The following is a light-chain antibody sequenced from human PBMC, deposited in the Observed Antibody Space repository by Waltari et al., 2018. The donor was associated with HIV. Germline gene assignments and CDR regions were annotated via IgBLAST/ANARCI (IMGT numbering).Light chain of an antibody. CDR1: KSGNQH. V-gene: IGLV3-1*01. CDR2: EDN. Sequence: SYEVTQPPSVSVSPGPTASITCPGHKSGNQHPAWYPQRPGQSPVLVIYEDNKRRSGTPERFSGSNSGDTATLNISGTQAMDEADYYCQAWDSSTVVFGGGTRLTVL. J-gene: IGLJ2*01. CDR3: QAWDSSTVV.